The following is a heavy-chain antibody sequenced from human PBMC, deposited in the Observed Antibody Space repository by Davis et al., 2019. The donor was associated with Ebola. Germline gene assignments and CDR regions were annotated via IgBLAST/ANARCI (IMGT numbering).Heavy chain of an antibody. CDR1: GGSISSGGYY. CDR3: ARALGGFYYYYYMDV. J-gene: IGHJ6*03. V-gene: IGHV4-61*08. CDR2: IYYSGTT. Sequence: SETLSLTCTVSGGSISSGGYYWSWIRQPPGKGLEWIGNIYYSGTTNYNPSLKSRVTISGDTSKNQFSLNVNSVTAADTAMYYCARALGGFYYYYYMDVWGKGTTVTVSS. D-gene: IGHD3-16*01.